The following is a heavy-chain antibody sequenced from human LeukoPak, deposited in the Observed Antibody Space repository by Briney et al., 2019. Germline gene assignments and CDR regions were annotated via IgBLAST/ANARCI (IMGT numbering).Heavy chain of an antibody. CDR1: GGTLSSYA. D-gene: IGHD5-12*01. V-gene: IGHV1-69*13. Sequence: SVKVSCKASGGTLSSYAISWVRQAPGQGLEWMGGIIPIFGTANYAQKFQGRVTITADESTSTAYMELSSLRSEDTAVYYCARGVSRDIVATRPHYYYYGMDVWGQGTTVTVSS. CDR3: ARGVSRDIVATRPHYYYYGMDV. CDR2: IIPIFGTA. J-gene: IGHJ6*02.